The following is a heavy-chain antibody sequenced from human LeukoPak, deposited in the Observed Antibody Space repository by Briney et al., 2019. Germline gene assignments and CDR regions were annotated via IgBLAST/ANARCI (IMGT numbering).Heavy chain of an antibody. D-gene: IGHD6-13*01. CDR1: GGSINFYY. J-gene: IGHJ4*02. V-gene: IGHV4-4*07. Sequence: SETLSLTCTVSGGSINFYYWNWIRQPAGKGLEWIGRIYSTGSTNYSPSLKSRVTMSVEKSKNQFSLNLSSVTAADTAVYYCARGIADPYSFDSWGQGILVTVSS. CDR2: IYSTGST. CDR3: ARGIADPYSFDS.